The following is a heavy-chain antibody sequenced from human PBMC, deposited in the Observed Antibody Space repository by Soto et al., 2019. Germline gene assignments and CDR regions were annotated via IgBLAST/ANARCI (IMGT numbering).Heavy chain of an antibody. CDR1: GGSISSSSYY. V-gene: IGHV4-39*01. J-gene: IGHJ6*03. D-gene: IGHD2-8*01. Sequence: SETLYLTCTVSGGSISSSSYYWGWIRQPPGKGLEWIGSIYYSGSTYYNPSLKSRVTISVDTSKNQFSLKLSSVTAADTAVYYCARHAIVLMVYAIPFYMDVWGKGTTVTVSS. CDR3: ARHAIVLMVYAIPFYMDV. CDR2: IYYSGST.